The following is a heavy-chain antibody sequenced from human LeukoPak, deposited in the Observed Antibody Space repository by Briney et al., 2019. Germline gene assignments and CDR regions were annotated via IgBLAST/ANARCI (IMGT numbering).Heavy chain of an antibody. D-gene: IGHD3-22*01. Sequence: TGGSLRLSCAGPGFSFSNYPMNWVRQAPGKGLEWVSSISSSSTYIYYADSLKGRFTISRDNAKNSLYLQMNSLRVEDTAVYYCAKEGYYFDGGTYYYLDSWDQGTLVTVSS. CDR2: ISSSSTYI. CDR3: AKEGYYFDGGTYYYLDS. CDR1: GFSFSNYP. J-gene: IGHJ4*02. V-gene: IGHV3-21*06.